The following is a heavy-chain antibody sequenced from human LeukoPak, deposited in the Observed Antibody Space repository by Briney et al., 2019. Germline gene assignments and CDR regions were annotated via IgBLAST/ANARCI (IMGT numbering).Heavy chain of an antibody. D-gene: IGHD3-22*01. CDR1: GGTFSSYA. CDR3: ARELPPNPNPNPNPHRLRYYYDSSAYNWFDP. V-gene: IGHV1-69*13. CDR2: IIPIFGTA. J-gene: IGHJ5*02. Sequence: SVKVSRKASGGTFSSYAISWVRQAPGQGLEWMGGIIPIFGTANYAQKFQGRVTITADDSTSTAYMELSSLRSEDTAVYYCARELPPNPNPNPNPHRLRYYYDSSAYNWFDPWGQGTLVTVSS.